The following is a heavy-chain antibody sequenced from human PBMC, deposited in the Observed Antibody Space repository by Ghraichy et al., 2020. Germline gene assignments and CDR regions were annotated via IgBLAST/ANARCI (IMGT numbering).Heavy chain of an antibody. CDR2: IYTSGST. Sequence: SETLSLTCTVSGGSISSYYWSWIRQPAGKGLEWIGRIYTSGSTNYNPSLKSRVTMSVDTSKNQFSLKLSSVTAADTAVYYCARVITIFGVVQSGWFDPWGQGTLVTVSS. CDR1: GGSISSYY. CDR3: ARVITIFGVVQSGWFDP. D-gene: IGHD3-3*01. J-gene: IGHJ5*02. V-gene: IGHV4-4*07.